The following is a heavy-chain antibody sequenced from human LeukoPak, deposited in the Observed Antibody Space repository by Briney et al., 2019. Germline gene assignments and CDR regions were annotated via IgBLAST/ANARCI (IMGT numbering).Heavy chain of an antibody. J-gene: IGHJ4*02. CDR1: GFTFSSYA. CDR2: ISGSGGGT. V-gene: IGHV3-23*01. D-gene: IGHD5-12*01. Sequence: GGSLRLSCAASGFTFSSYAMSWVRQAPGKGLEWVSAISGSGGGTYYAGSVKGRFTISRDNSKNTLYLQMNSLRAEDTAVYYCAKVGGYSGYDLGLMSYYFDYWGQGTLVTVSS. CDR3: AKVGGYSGYDLGLMSYYFDY.